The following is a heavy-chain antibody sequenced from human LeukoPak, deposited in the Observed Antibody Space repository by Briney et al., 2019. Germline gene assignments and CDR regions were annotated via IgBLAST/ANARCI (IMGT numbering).Heavy chain of an antibody. CDR1: GLTFSNAW. J-gene: IGHJ4*02. Sequence: KPGESLRLSCAASGLTFSNAWMSWVRQAPGEGLEWVGPIKRKTDGETTEYVAPVKGRFTISRDDSKNTLYLQMNSLKTEDTGVYYCATASSGLFYWGQGTLVTVSS. D-gene: IGHD3-16*01. V-gene: IGHV3-15*01. CDR3: ATASSGLFY. CDR2: IKRKTDGETT.